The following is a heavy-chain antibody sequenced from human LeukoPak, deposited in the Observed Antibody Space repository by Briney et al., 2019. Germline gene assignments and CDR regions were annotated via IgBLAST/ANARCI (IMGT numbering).Heavy chain of an antibody. CDR2: TNGDGSDT. Sequence: GGSLRLSCAASGFTLSNSWMHWVRQAPGKGLVWVSRTNGDGSDTSYADSVKGRFTISRDSATNTLYLQMNSLRAEDTAIYYCVRDGEYSHGIDFDYWGQGTLVTV. J-gene: IGHJ4*02. D-gene: IGHD5-18*01. V-gene: IGHV3-74*01. CDR3: VRDGEYSHGIDFDY. CDR1: GFTLSNSW.